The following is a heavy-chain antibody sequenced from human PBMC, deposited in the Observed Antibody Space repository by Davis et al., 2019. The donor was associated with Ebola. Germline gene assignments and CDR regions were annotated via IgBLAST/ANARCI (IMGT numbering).Heavy chain of an antibody. Sequence: ASVKVSCKASGYTFTSYAMHWVRQAPGQGLEWMGLINPGGSTTRYAQKFQGRVTLTRDTSTSTAYMELSSLRSEDTAVYYCARGRDGYNSDAFDIWGQGTMVTVSS. J-gene: IGHJ3*02. V-gene: IGHV1-46*01. D-gene: IGHD5-24*01. CDR1: GYTFTSYA. CDR3: ARGRDGYNSDAFDI. CDR2: INPGGSTT.